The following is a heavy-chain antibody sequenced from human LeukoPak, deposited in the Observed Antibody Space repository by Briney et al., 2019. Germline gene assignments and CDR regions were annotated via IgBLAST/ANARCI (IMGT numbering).Heavy chain of an antibody. J-gene: IGHJ4*02. Sequence: ASVKVSCKASVYIFTGYYMHWVRQAPGQGLEWTGWTNPNSGDTNYAQKFQGRVTMTRDTSISTAYMELSRLRSDDTAVYYCARVRYRLAETYIDYWGQGTLVTVSS. V-gene: IGHV1-2*02. CDR3: ARVRYRLAETYIDY. CDR1: VYIFTGYY. CDR2: TNPNSGDT. D-gene: IGHD3-16*01.